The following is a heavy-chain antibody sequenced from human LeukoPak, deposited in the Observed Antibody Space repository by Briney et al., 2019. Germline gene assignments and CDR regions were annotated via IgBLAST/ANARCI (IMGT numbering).Heavy chain of an antibody. J-gene: IGHJ4*02. D-gene: IGHD1-1*01. V-gene: IGHV3-7*01. CDR1: GFSFTTYW. CDR3: ARQLRIDY. Sequence: PGGSLRLSCVASGFSFTTYWMSWVRQAPGKGLEWVASTKQDGSERYYVDSVKGRFTISRDNAQNSLYLQMNSLRAEDTAVYFCARQLRIDYWGQGTLVTVSS. CDR2: TKQDGSER.